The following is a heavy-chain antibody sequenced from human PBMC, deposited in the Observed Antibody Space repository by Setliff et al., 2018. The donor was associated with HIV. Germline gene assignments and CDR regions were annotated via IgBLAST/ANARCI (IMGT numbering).Heavy chain of an antibody. J-gene: IGHJ4*02. CDR3: ARLPDINSWPFDY. CDR2: IHHSGGT. D-gene: IGHD6-13*01. CDR1: YGSISGHY. V-gene: IGHV4-59*11. Sequence: SETLSLTCTVSYGSISGHYWTWIRQPPGKGLEWIGYIHHSGGTQYNPSLMSRLTMSVDSSKNQFSLSLSSVTAADTAVYYCARLPDINSWPFDYWARGTQVTV.